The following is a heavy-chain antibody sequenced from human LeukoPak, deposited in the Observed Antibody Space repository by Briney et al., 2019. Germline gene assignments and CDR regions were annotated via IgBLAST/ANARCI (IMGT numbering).Heavy chain of an antibody. D-gene: IGHD4-17*01. CDR2: IYSGGST. Sequence: GGSLRLSCAASGFTVSSNYMSWVRQAPGKGLEWVSVIYSGGSTYYADSVKGRFTISRDNSKNTLYLQMNGLRAEDSAVYYCAKVTVTTIIDYWGQGTLVTVSS. CDR1: GFTVSSNY. V-gene: IGHV3-66*01. CDR3: AKVTVTTIIDY. J-gene: IGHJ4*02.